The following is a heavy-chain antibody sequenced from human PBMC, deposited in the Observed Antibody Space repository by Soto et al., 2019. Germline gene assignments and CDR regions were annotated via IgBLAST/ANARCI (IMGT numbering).Heavy chain of an antibody. V-gene: IGHV1-3*01. Sequence: ASVKVSCKASGYTFTSYAMHWARQAPGQRLEWMGWINAGNGNTKYSQKFQGRVTITRDTSASTAYMELSSLRSEDTAVYYCARDSDAYGEFDYWGQGTLVTVSS. CDR1: GYTFTSYA. D-gene: IGHD4-17*01. J-gene: IGHJ4*02. CDR3: ARDSDAYGEFDY. CDR2: INAGNGNT.